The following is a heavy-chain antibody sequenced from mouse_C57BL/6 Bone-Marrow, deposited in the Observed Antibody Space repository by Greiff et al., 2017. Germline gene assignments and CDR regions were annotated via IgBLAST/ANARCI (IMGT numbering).Heavy chain of an antibody. Sequence: QVQLQQPGAELVKPGASVKMSCKASGYTFTSYWITWVKQRPGQGLEWIGDIYPGSGSTNYNEKFKSKATLTVDTSSSTAYMQLSSLTSEDSAVYYCARRGYYGSSQFAYWGQGTLVTVSA. CDR2: IYPGSGST. CDR3: ARRGYYGSSQFAY. V-gene: IGHV1-55*01. CDR1: GYTFTSYW. J-gene: IGHJ3*01. D-gene: IGHD1-1*01.